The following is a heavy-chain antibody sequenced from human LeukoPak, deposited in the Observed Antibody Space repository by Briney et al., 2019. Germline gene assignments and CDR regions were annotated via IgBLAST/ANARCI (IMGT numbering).Heavy chain of an antibody. J-gene: IGHJ5*02. V-gene: IGHV1-2*02. D-gene: IGHD2-2*02. Sequence: ASVKVSCKASGYTLTGYYMHWVRQAPGQGLEWMGWINPNSGGTNYAQKFQGRVTMTRDTSISTAYMELSRLRSDDTAVYYCARDPRYCSSTSCNIRFDPWGQGTLVTVSS. CDR3: ARDPRYCSSTSCNIRFDP. CDR1: GYTLTGYY. CDR2: INPNSGGT.